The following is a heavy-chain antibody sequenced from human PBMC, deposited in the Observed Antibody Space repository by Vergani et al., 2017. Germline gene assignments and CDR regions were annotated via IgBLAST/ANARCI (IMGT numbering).Heavy chain of an antibody. Sequence: QVQLVQSGGGVVQPGRSLRLSCSASGFMFSTYAMHWVRQAPGKVLEWLAVVWYDGSNKHYADSVKGRFTISRDNSKNKVYLKMNSLRVEDTAVYYCARGVSGGYVWYDTGGEGTLVTVSA. CDR2: VWYDGSNK. J-gene: IGHJ5*02. CDR1: GFMFSTYA. V-gene: IGHV3-33*01. CDR3: ARGVSGGYVWYDT. D-gene: IGHD6-19*01.